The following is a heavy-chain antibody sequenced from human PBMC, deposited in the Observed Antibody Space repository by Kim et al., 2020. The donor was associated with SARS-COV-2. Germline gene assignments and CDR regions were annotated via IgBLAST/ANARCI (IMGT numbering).Heavy chain of an antibody. CDR3: ARAQSESWFGELGKNPFDY. V-gene: IGHV1-69*13. D-gene: IGHD3-10*01. J-gene: IGHJ4*02. CDR1: GGTFSSYA. Sequence: SVKVSCKASGGTFSSYAISWVRQAPGQGLEWMGGIIPIFGTANYAQKFQGRVTITADESTSTAYMELSSLRSEDTAVYYCARAQSESWFGELGKNPFDYWGQGTLVTVSS. CDR2: IIPIFGTA.